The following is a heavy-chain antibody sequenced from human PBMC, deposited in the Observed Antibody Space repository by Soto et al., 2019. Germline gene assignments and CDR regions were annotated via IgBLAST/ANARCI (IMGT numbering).Heavy chain of an antibody. V-gene: IGHV3-48*01. CDR3: ARDTDHYGDYVLSYFAY. CDR1: GFTFSSYS. Sequence: GGSLRLSCAASGFTFSSYSMNWVRRAPGKGLEWASYISSSSSTIYYADSVKGRFTISRDNAKNSLYLQMNSLRAEDTAVYYCARDTDHYGDYVLSYFAYWGQGTLVTVSS. CDR2: ISSSSSTI. J-gene: IGHJ4*02. D-gene: IGHD4-17*01.